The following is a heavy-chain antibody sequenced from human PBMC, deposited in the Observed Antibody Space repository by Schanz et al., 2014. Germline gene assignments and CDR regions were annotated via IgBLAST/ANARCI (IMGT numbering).Heavy chain of an antibody. CDR2: IGYDGSEK. CDR1: GFTFSSYG. V-gene: IGHV3-33*08. Sequence: VQLVESGGGLVQPGGSLRLSCAASGFTFSSYGMHWVRQAPGKGLEWVANIGYDGSEKYYVDSVKGRFTISRDNSKDTLYLQMSGLTPEDTAVYYCARGPIPIQGVPMDFWGQGTLVTVSS. D-gene: IGHD3-10*01. CDR3: ARGPIPIQGVPMDF. J-gene: IGHJ4*02.